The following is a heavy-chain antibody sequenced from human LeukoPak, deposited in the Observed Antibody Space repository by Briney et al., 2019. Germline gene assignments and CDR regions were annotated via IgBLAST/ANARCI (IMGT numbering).Heavy chain of an antibody. J-gene: IGHJ6*02. CDR3: AKAYCSSTSCPDYYYYYGMDV. Sequence: GGSLGLSCAASGFTVSSNYMSWVRQAPGKGLERVSVIYSGGSTYYADSVKGRFTISRDNSKNTLYLQMNSLRAEDTAVYYCAKAYCSSTSCPDYYYYYGMDVWGQGTTVTVSS. CDR1: GFTVSSNY. CDR2: IYSGGST. D-gene: IGHD2-2*01. V-gene: IGHV3-66*01.